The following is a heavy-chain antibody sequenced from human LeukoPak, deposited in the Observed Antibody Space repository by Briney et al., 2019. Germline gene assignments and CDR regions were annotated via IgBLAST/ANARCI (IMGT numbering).Heavy chain of an antibody. J-gene: IGHJ4*02. CDR3: ARSSSTVVNDY. Sequence: GASVKVSCKASGYTFTSYDINWVRQATGQGLEWMGWMNPNSGNTGYAQKFQGRVTMTRDTSISTAYMELSRLRSDDTAVYYCARSSSTVVNDYWGQGTLVTVSS. CDR2: MNPNSGNT. V-gene: IGHV1-8*01. D-gene: IGHD4-23*01. CDR1: GYTFTSYD.